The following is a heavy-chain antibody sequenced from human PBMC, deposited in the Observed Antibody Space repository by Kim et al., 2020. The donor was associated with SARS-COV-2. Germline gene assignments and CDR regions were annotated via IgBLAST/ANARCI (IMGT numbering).Heavy chain of an antibody. J-gene: IGHJ4*01. CDR1: GHSLNKLS. CDR3: ATINYDHVWGRYRLFDY. Sequence: ASVKVSCKVSGHSLNKLSMHWVRLTPTKALEWVGGFDSEDGAAMIAQSFQGRVTMTQDTSTDTAYLDLSSLRSEDTAVYYCATINYDHVWGRYRLFDYWG. D-gene: IGHD3-16*02. V-gene: IGHV1-24*01. CDR2: FDSEDGAA.